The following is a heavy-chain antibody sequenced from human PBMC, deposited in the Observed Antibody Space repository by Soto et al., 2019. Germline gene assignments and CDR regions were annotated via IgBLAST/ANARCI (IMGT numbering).Heavy chain of an antibody. V-gene: IGHV4-34*01. CDR1: GGSFSGYY. Sequence: PSETLSLTCAVYGGSFSGYYWSWIRQPPGKGLEWVGEINHSGSTNYNPSLKSRVTISVDTSKNQFSLKLSSVTAADTAVYYCARVGLRNYYDSSCPIDVWGQGTLVTVSS. D-gene: IGHD3-22*01. CDR3: ARVGLRNYYDSSCPIDV. J-gene: IGHJ4*01. CDR2: INHSGST.